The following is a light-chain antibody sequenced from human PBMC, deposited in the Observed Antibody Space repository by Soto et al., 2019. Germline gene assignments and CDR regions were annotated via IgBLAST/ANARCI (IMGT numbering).Light chain of an antibody. CDR2: DAS. Sequence: DIQMTQCPSTLSASVGDRVTITCRASQSISSCLDWYQQKPGKAPKLLIYDASSLESGVPSRFSGSGSGTEFTLTISSLQPDDFATYYCQQYNSYSWTFGQGTKVEIK. CDR3: QQYNSYSWT. V-gene: IGKV1-5*01. CDR1: QSISSC. J-gene: IGKJ1*01.